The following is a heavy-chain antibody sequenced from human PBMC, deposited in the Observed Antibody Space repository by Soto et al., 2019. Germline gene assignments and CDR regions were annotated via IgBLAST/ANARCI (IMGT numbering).Heavy chain of an antibody. CDR1: GFTFTSSA. D-gene: IGHD3-22*01. CDR2: IVVGSGNT. CDR3: AAPVEYYYDSSGYYNFDY. J-gene: IGHJ4*02. V-gene: IGHV1-58*01. Sequence: SVKVSCKASGFTFTSSAVQWVRQARGQRLERIGWIVVGSGNTNYAQKFQERVTITRDMSTSTAYMELSSLRSEDTAVYYCAAPVEYYYDSSGYYNFDYWGQGTLVTVSS.